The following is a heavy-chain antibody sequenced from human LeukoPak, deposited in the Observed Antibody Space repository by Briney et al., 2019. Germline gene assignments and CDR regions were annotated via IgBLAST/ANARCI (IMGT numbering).Heavy chain of an antibody. CDR2: IYYSGSV. D-gene: IGHD3-16*01. V-gene: IGHV4-34*01. CDR1: GGSFSGYY. Sequence: SETLSLTCAVYGGSFSGYYWSWIRQPPGKGLEWIGYIYYSGSVYYNPSLKSRVTMSVDTSKNQFSLKLSSVTAVDTAVYYCARMMLGYFDYWGQGTLVTVSS. CDR3: ARMMLGYFDY. J-gene: IGHJ4*02.